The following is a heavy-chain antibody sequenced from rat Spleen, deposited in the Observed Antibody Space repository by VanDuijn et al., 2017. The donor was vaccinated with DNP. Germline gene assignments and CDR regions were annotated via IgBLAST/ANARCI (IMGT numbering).Heavy chain of an antibody. Sequence: QVQLKESGPGLVQPSQTLSLTCTVAGFSLTSYNVHWVRQPPGKGLEWMGVIWDPGGTRYNSALKSRLSISKDTSKSQVFLKMNSLQTEDTATYYCARDKGYSSYMEVMDAWGQGASVTVSS. D-gene: IGHD1-2*01. CDR3: ARDKGYSSYMEVMDA. J-gene: IGHJ4*01. CDR2: IWDPGGT. V-gene: IGHV2-41*01. CDR1: GFSLTSYN.